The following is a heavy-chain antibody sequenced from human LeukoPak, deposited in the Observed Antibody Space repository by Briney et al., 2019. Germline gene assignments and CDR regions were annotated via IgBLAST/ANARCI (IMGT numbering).Heavy chain of an antibody. CDR2: ISAYNGNT. D-gene: IGHD2-15*01. J-gene: IGHJ6*03. Sequence: ASVKVSCKASGYTFTSYGISWVRQAPGQGLEWMGWISAYNGNTNYAQKLQGRVTMTTDTSTSTAYMELRSLRSDDTAVYYCARVGVVAATPDSYYYMDVWGKGTTVTVSS. CDR3: ARVGVVAATPDSYYYMDV. CDR1: GYTFTSYG. V-gene: IGHV1-18*01.